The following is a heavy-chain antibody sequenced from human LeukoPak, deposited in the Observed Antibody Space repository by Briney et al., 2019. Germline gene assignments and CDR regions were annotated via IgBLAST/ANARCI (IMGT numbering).Heavy chain of an antibody. J-gene: IGHJ6*02. Sequence: SETLSLTCTVSGGSISSSSYYWGWIRQPPGKGLEWIGSIYYSGSTYYNPSLKSRVTISVDTSKNQFSLKLSSVTAADTAVYYCARDRYCSGGSCSLYYYYGMDVWGQGTTVTVSS. D-gene: IGHD2-15*01. V-gene: IGHV4-39*07. CDR2: IYYSGST. CDR3: ARDRYCSGGSCSLYYYYGMDV. CDR1: GGSISSSSYY.